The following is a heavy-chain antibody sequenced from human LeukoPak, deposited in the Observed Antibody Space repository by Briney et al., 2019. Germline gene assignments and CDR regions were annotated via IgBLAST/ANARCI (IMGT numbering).Heavy chain of an antibody. CDR2: IFIHGDET. CDR3: AKHTGGILRCLHY. Sequence: PGRSLRLSCAASAFTFSSYALSWVRQAPGKGLEWVSCIFIHGDETYHAESVKGRLTTSRDNSKSTLYLQMNRLRADDTDVYYCAKHTGGILRCLHYWGQGTLVTVSS. V-gene: IGHV3-23*01. J-gene: IGHJ4*02. CDR1: AFTFSSYA. D-gene: IGHD1-14*01.